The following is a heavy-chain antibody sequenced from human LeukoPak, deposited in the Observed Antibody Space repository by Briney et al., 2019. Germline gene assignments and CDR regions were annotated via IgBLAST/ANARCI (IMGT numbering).Heavy chain of an antibody. V-gene: IGHV3-23*01. CDR2: ISGNGLNI. J-gene: IGHJ6*02. D-gene: IGHD1-26*01. CDR1: GFTFGSYG. Sequence: GGSLRLSCAASGFTFGSYGMHWVRQAPGKGLEWVSSISGNGLNIYYADSVKGRFTISRDNSKTTLYLQMNTLGAEDTAVYYCAKDRESGSYYDYYYGMDVWGQGTTVTVSS. CDR3: AKDRESGSYYDYYYGMDV.